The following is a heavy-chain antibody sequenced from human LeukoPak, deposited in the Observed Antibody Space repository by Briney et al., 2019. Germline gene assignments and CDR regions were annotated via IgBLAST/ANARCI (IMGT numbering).Heavy chain of an antibody. CDR1: GYTFTGYY. Sequence: ASVKASCKASGYTFTGYYMHWVRQAPGQGPEWMGWINPNSGGTNYAQKFQGRVTMTRDTSISTAYMELSRLRSDDTAVYYCARDGGLERRWSDYWGQGTLVTVSS. D-gene: IGHD1-1*01. V-gene: IGHV1-2*02. CDR3: ARDGGLERRWSDY. J-gene: IGHJ4*02. CDR2: INPNSGGT.